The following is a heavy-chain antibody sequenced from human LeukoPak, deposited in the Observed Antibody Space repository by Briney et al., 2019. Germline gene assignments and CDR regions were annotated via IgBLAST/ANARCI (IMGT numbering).Heavy chain of an antibody. CDR3: ANSISMDFEY. D-gene: IGHD2/OR15-2a*01. V-gene: IGHV4-4*07. CDR1: GGSVSSHY. Sequence: SETLSLTCTVSGGSVSSHYWNWIRQPAGKGLEWIGRIYNSGTTNYNPSPESRVTISIDRSKNQFSLKLTSVTAADTAVYYCANSISMDFEYWGQGTLVTVSA. J-gene: IGHJ4*02. CDR2: IYNSGTT.